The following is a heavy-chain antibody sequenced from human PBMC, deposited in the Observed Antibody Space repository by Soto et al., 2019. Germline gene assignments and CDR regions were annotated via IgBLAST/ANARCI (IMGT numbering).Heavy chain of an antibody. CDR2: IYYSGST. Sequence: SETLSLTCTVSGGSISSYYWSWIRQPPGKGLEWIGYIYYSGSTNYNPSLKSRVTISVDTSKNQFSLKLSSVTAADTAVYYCARPARLWLAPHGVYYYMDVWGKGTTVTVSS. V-gene: IGHV4-59*08. D-gene: IGHD6-19*01. CDR3: ARPARLWLAPHGVYYYMDV. J-gene: IGHJ6*03. CDR1: GGSISSYY.